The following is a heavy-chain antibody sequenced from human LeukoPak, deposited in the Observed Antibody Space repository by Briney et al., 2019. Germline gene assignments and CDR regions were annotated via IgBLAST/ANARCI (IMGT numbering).Heavy chain of an antibody. Sequence: GASLKISCQGSGSLFTSYWIGRVRQLPGKGLEWMGIIYPGDSDTRYSPSFQGQVTISADKSISTAYLQWSSLKASDTAMYYCARTHTYYDFWSGRVFPFVDYWGQGTLVTVSS. CDR3: ARTHTYYDFWSGRVFPFVDY. J-gene: IGHJ4*02. CDR2: IYPGDSDT. V-gene: IGHV5-51*01. CDR1: GSLFTSYW. D-gene: IGHD3-3*01.